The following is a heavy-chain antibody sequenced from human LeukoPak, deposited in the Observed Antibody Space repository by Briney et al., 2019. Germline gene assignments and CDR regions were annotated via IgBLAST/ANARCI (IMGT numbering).Heavy chain of an antibody. J-gene: IGHJ4*02. CDR1: GFTFSNYN. CDR2: INSRSTYI. Sequence: GGSLRLSGGASGFTFSNYNRNWGRQAPGEGLDWVSSINSRSTYIIYAGSVMGRFTISRDNAKNSLVLQMNCLRAEDTAVYYCARDETNGVHSWGQGTLVTVSS. CDR3: ARDETNGVHS. V-gene: IGHV3-21*01. D-gene: IGHD3-3*01.